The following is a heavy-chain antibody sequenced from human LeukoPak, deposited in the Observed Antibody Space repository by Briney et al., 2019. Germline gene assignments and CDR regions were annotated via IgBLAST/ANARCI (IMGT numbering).Heavy chain of an antibody. CDR1: GGSVSSGSYY. D-gene: IGHD2-2*01. V-gene: IGHV4-61*01. J-gene: IGHJ4*02. CDR2: IYYSGST. Sequence: SETPSLTCTVSGGSVSSGSYYWSWIRQPPGKGLEWIGYIYYSGSTNYNPSLKSRVTISVDTSKNQFSLKLSSVTAADTAVYYCARYCSSTSCLFSNFDYWGQGTLVTVSS. CDR3: ARYCSSTSCLFSNFDY.